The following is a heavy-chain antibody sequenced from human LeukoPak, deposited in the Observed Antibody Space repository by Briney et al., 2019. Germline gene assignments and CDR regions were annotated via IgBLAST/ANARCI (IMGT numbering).Heavy chain of an antibody. Sequence: SETLSLTCTVSGGSISSGGYYWSWIRQHPGKGLEWIGYIYYSGSTYYNPSLKSRVTISVDTSKNQFSLKLSSVTAADTAVYYCALQTTVVQEAFDIWGQGTMVTVSS. CDR1: GGSISSGGYY. CDR2: IYYSGST. J-gene: IGHJ3*02. V-gene: IGHV4-31*03. CDR3: ALQTTVVQEAFDI. D-gene: IGHD4-23*01.